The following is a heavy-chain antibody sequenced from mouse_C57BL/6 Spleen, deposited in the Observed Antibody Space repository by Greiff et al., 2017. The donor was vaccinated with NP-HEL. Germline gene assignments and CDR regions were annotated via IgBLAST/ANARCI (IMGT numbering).Heavy chain of an antibody. D-gene: IGHD2-3*01. Sequence: EVMLVESGGGLVQPGGSLKLSCAASGFTFSDYYMYWVCQTPEKRLEWVAYISNGGGSTYYPDTVKGRFTISRDNAKNTLYLQMSRLKSEDTAMYYCARQGSYDGYSYFDYWGQGTTLTVSS. V-gene: IGHV5-12*01. CDR1: GFTFSDYY. CDR3: ARQGSYDGYSYFDY. CDR2: ISNGGGST. J-gene: IGHJ2*01.